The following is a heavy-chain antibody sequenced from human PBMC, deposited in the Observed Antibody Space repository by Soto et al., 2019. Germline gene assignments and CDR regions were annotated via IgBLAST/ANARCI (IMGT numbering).Heavy chain of an antibody. V-gene: IGHV3-23*01. CDR3: AKAGYRADIVVVVAASYYFDY. CDR1: GFTFSSYA. CDR2: ISGSGGST. J-gene: IGHJ4*02. Sequence: EVQLLESGGGLVQPGGSLRLSCAASGFTFSSYAMSWVRQAPGKGLEWVSAISGSGGSTYYADSVKGRFTISRDNSKNTLYLQMNSLRDEDTAVYYCAKAGYRADIVVVVAASYYFDYWGQGTLVTVSS. D-gene: IGHD2-15*01.